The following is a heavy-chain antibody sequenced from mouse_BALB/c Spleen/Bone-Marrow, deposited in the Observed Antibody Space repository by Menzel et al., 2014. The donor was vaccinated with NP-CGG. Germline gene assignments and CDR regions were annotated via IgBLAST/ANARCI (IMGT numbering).Heavy chain of an antibody. Sequence: VQLPQSGPDLVKPSQSLLLTCTVTAYSITSGYGWHWIRQFPGNKLEWIAYIHYSGYTDYNSSLKSRISITRDTSKNQFFLQLNSVTSEDTATYFCAREDRYEAFFPYWGQGTLVTVSA. J-gene: IGHJ3*01. V-gene: IGHV3-1*02. CDR3: AREDRYEAFFPY. CDR1: AYSITSGYG. CDR2: IHYSGYT. D-gene: IGHD2-14*01.